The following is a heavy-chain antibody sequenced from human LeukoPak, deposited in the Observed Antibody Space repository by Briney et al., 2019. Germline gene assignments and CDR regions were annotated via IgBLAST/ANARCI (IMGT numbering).Heavy chain of an antibody. J-gene: IGHJ4*02. D-gene: IGHD4-17*01. CDR1: GFTFSSYA. CDR2: ISSNGGST. V-gene: IGHV3-64*04. Sequence: GRSLRLSCAASGFTFSSYAMHWVRQAPGKGLEYVSAISSNGGSTYYADSVKGRFTISRDDSKNTAYLQMNSLKTEDTAVYYCTTYGDYAPDSDYWGQGTLVTVSS. CDR3: TTYGDYAPDSDY.